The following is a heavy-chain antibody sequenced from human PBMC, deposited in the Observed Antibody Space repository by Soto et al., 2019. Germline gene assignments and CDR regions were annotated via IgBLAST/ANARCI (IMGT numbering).Heavy chain of an antibody. CDR1: GYTFTSDD. V-gene: IGHV1-8*02. J-gene: IGHJ6*02. CDR3: AREWSAAGHFDDMDV. CDR2: MNTNSDDT. Sequence: ASVKVSCKASGYTFTSDDINWVRQAPGQGLEWVGWMNTNSDDTRSAQKFRGRLTLTRDKSMRAVYMKLSNLRPDDSAVYFCAREWSAAGHFDDMDVWGQGTTVTVSS. D-gene: IGHD6-13*01.